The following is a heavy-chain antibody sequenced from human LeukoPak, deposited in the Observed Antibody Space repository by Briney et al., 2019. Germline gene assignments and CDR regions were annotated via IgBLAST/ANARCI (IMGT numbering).Heavy chain of an antibody. V-gene: IGHV3-33*01. Sequence: GRSLRLSCAASGFTFSSYGMHWVRQAPGKGLERVAVIWYDGSNKYYADSVKGRFTISRDNSKNTLYLQMNSLRAEDTAVYYCARPLGPLYDRSGDDAFDIWGQGTMVTVSS. D-gene: IGHD3-22*01. CDR1: GFTFSSYG. CDR2: IWYDGSNK. CDR3: ARPLGPLYDRSGDDAFDI. J-gene: IGHJ3*02.